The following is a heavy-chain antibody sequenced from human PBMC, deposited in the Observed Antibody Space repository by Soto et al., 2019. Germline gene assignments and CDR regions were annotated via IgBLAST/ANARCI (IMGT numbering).Heavy chain of an antibody. CDR3: ARVRDCSGGSCYRKSAFDI. J-gene: IGHJ3*02. Sequence: QVQLQESGPGLVKPSQTLSLTCTVSGGSISSGGYYWSWIRQHPGKGLEWIGYIYYSGSTYYNPSLKSRVTISVDTSKNQFSLKLSSVTAADTAVYYCARVRDCSGGSCYRKSAFDIWGQGTMVTVSS. V-gene: IGHV4-31*03. CDR2: IYYSGST. D-gene: IGHD2-15*01. CDR1: GGSISSGGYY.